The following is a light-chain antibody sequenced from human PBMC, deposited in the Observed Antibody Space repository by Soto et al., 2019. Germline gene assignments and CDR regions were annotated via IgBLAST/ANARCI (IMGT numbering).Light chain of an antibody. CDR3: SSYAGSNNLL. J-gene: IGLJ2*01. V-gene: IGLV2-8*01. CDR2: EVS. Sequence: QSALTQPPSASGSPGQSVTISCTGTSSDVGFYNYVSWYQQHPGKAPKLIIYEVSKRPSGVPDRFSGSKSGNTASLTVSGLQAEDEADYYCSSYAGSNNLLFGGGTKVTVL. CDR1: SSDVGFYNY.